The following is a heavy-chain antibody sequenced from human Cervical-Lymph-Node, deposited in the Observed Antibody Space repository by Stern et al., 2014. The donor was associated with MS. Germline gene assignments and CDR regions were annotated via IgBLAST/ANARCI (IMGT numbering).Heavy chain of an antibody. D-gene: IGHD3-3*01. Sequence: VQLVQSGAEVKKPGASVKVSCKASGYTFTSYGIRWVRQAPGQGLEWMGWINPYNCNTNYAQKLQGRVTMTTDTSTSTAYMELRSLRSDYTAVYYCARDYYDVWSGSVYYFDYWGQGTLVTVSS. V-gene: IGHV1-18*01. CDR3: ARDYYDVWSGSVYYFDY. CDR2: INPYNCNT. J-gene: IGHJ4*02. CDR1: GYTFTSYG.